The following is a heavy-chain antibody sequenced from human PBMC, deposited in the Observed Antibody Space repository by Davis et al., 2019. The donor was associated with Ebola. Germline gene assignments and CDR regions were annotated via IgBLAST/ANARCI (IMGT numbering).Heavy chain of an antibody. D-gene: IGHD3-3*01. CDR2: INHSGST. J-gene: IGHJ6*04. Sequence: MPGGSLRLSCAASGFTFSSYTMSWVRQPPGKGLEWIGEINHSGSTNYNPSLKSRVTISVVTSKNQFSLKLSSVTAADTAVYYCARGPTIFGVVLATGYGMDVWGKGTTVTVSS. V-gene: IGHV4-34*01. CDR3: ARGPTIFGVVLATGYGMDV. CDR1: GFTFSSYT.